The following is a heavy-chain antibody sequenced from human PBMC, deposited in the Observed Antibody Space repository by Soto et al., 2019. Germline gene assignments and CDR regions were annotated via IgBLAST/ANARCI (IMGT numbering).Heavy chain of an antibody. Sequence: PSQTLSLTCTVSGGSISSYYWSWIRQPPGKGLEWIGYIYYSGSTNYNPSLKSRVTISVDTSKNQFSLKLSSVTAADTAVYYCAKDHGTYGPNWIDSWGQGILVTVSS. CDR3: AKDHGTYGPNWIDS. CDR2: IYYSGST. V-gene: IGHV4-59*01. D-gene: IGHD3-10*01. CDR1: GGSISSYY. J-gene: IGHJ5*01.